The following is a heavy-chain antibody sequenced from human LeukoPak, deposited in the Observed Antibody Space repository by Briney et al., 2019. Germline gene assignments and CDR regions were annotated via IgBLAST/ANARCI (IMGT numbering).Heavy chain of an antibody. D-gene: IGHD3-16*02. J-gene: IGHJ4*02. CDR2: IRFDGTVA. CDR1: GFTFRTSA. V-gene: IGHV3-30*02. CDR3: VRRYMATSAEDFDY. Sequence: GGSLRLSCAASGFTFRTSAMNWVRQAPGKGLEWVAFIRFDGTVAEYGDSVKGRFTISRDNAKNSLYLQMNTLRAEDTAVYYCVRRYMATSAEDFDYWGQGTLVTVFS.